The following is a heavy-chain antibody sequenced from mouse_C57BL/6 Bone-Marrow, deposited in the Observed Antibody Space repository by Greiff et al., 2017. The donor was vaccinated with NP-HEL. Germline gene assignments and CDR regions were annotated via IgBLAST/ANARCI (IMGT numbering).Heavy chain of an antibody. CDR1: GYTFTSYW. J-gene: IGHJ3*01. D-gene: IGHD2-10*02. V-gene: IGHV1-50*01. CDR2: IDPSDSYT. CDR3: AKGYGNYPFAY. Sequence: QVQLKQSGAELVKPGASVKLSCKASGYTFTSYWMQWVKQRPGQGLEWIGEIDPSDSYTNYNQKFKGKATLTVDTSSSTAYMQLSSLTSEDSAVYYCAKGYGNYPFAYWGQGTLVTVSA.